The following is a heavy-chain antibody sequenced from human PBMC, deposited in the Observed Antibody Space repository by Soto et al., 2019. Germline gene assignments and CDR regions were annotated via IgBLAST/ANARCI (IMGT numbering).Heavy chain of an antibody. Sequence: GGSLRLSCAASGFTFSNAWMSWVRQAPGKGLEWVGRIKSKTDGGTTDYAAPVKGRFTISRDDSKNTLYLQMNSLKTEDTAVYYCTTSSYSSSWYRYYYYYYGMDVWGQGTTVTVSS. D-gene: IGHD6-13*01. CDR2: IKSKTDGGTT. J-gene: IGHJ6*02. CDR3: TTSSYSSSWYRYYYYYYGMDV. CDR1: GFTFSNAW. V-gene: IGHV3-15*01.